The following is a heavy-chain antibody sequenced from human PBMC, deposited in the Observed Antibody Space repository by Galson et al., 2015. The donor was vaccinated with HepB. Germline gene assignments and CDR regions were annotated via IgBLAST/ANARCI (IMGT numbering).Heavy chain of an antibody. CDR3: STTYYGPGSTEDY. CDR2: IKSKSDGGTI. CDR1: GFDFSNAW. V-gene: IGHV3-15*05. J-gene: IGHJ4*02. Sequence: SLRLSCAASGFDFSNAWMNWVRQAPGKGLEWVARIKSKSDGGTIDYAAPVKGRFRLSRDDSINTLDLQMNSLKTEDTAVYYCSTTYYGPGSTEDYWGQGTLVTVSS. D-gene: IGHD3-10*01.